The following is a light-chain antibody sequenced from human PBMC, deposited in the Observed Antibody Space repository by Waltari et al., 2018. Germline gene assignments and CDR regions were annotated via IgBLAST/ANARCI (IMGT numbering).Light chain of an antibody. CDR3: CSYAGSFTWV. Sequence: QSALTQPRSVSGSPGQSVTISCTGTNSDVGGYKYVSWYQQHPDKAPRLIIYDVYTRPPGLPNRFSGSKSANTASLTIPGLQSEDEADYYCCSYAGSFTWVFGTGTKVTVL. CDR1: NSDVGGYKY. V-gene: IGLV2-11*01. CDR2: DVY. J-gene: IGLJ1*01.